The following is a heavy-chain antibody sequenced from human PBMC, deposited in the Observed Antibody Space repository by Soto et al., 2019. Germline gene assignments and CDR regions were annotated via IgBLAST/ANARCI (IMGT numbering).Heavy chain of an antibody. Sequence: ASVKVSCKASGYTFTGYYMHWVRQAPGQGLEWMGWINPNSGGTNYAQKFQGWVTMTRDTSISTAYMELSRLRSDDTAVYYCAREWAYSGSRNYYGMDVWGQGTTVTSP. J-gene: IGHJ6*02. V-gene: IGHV1-2*04. CDR1: GYTFTGYY. CDR3: AREWAYSGSRNYYGMDV. CDR2: INPNSGGT. D-gene: IGHD1-26*01.